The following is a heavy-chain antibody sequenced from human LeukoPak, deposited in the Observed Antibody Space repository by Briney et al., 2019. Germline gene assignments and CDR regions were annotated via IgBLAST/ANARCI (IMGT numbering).Heavy chain of an antibody. CDR3: ARHIAVAYYYYGMDV. D-gene: IGHD6-19*01. Sequence: GESLQISCKASAYSFISYWIGWVRQMPGKSVEGMGIIYPGDSDTRYYPYFQGQVTISAGKSISTAYLQSSSLKDSDTAMYYCARHIAVAYYYYGMDVWGQGTRVTVSS. J-gene: IGHJ6*02. CDR2: IYPGDSDT. CDR1: AYSFISYW. V-gene: IGHV5-51*01.